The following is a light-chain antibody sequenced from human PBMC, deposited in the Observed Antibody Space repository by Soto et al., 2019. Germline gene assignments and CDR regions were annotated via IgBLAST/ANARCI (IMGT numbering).Light chain of an antibody. J-gene: IGKJ4*01. CDR2: WAS. CDR3: QQYSTPPGFLT. CDR1: QSVLYSSNNKNY. Sequence: DIVMTQSPDSLAVSLGERATINCKSSQSVLYSSNNKNYLAWYQQKPGQPPKLLIYWASTRESGVPDRFSGSGSGTDFTLTISSLQAEDVAVYYCQQYSTPPGFLTFGGGTKVEIK. V-gene: IGKV4-1*01.